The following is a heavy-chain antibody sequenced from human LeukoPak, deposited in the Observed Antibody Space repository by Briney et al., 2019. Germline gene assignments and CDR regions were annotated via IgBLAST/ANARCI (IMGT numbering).Heavy chain of an antibody. Sequence: GGSLRLSCAASGFTFSSYSMNWVRQAPGKGLEWVSSISSSSSYVYYAHSVKGRFTISRDNSKNTLYLQMNSLRAEDPAIYYCAKARGSGYYYFDFWGQGTLVTVSS. V-gene: IGHV3-21*04. CDR1: GFTFSSYS. CDR2: ISSSSSYV. J-gene: IGHJ4*02. CDR3: AKARGSGYYYFDF. D-gene: IGHD3-22*01.